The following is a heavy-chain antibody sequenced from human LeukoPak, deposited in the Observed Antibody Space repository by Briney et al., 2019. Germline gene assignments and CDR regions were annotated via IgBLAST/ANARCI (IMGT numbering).Heavy chain of an antibody. V-gene: IGHV3-33*01. CDR3: ARTVTTFAAVDY. CDR2: IWYDGSNK. CDR1: GFTFSSYG. J-gene: IGHJ4*02. Sequence: GGPLRLSCAASGFTFSSYGMHWVRQAPGKGLARAAVIWYDGSNKYYADSVKGRFTISRDNSKNTLYLQMNSLRAEDTAVYYCARTVTTFAAVDYWGQGTLVTVSS. D-gene: IGHD4-17*01.